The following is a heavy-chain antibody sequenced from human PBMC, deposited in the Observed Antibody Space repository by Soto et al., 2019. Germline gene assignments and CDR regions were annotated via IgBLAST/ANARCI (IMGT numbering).Heavy chain of an antibody. D-gene: IGHD1-26*01. CDR3: ANGPVVGANYKYYDMDV. CDR1: GFTFSSYP. CDR2: ISGSGGDT. V-gene: IGHV3-23*01. Sequence: GGSLRLSCAASGFTFSSYPMTWVRQAPGKGLEWVSTISGSGGDTYYADSVKGRFTISRDNSKNTLYLQMDNLRAEDTAHYFCANGPVVGANYKYYDMDVWGRGTTVTVSS. J-gene: IGHJ6*02.